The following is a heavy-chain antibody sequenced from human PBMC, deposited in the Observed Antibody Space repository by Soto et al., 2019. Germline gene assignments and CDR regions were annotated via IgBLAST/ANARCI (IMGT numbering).Heavy chain of an antibody. Sequence: EVQLVESGGDLVQPGGSLRLSCAVSGFTFSDHYMDWVRQAPGKGLEWVARSGNKADRYTTKYGGSVNGRFTISRDDSKNSLYLEMNSLKTEDTAVYYCVRGYHSFDVWGRGKMVTVSS. CDR1: GFTFSDHY. J-gene: IGHJ3*01. D-gene: IGHD1-20*01. V-gene: IGHV3-72*01. CDR3: VRGYHSFDV. CDR2: SGNKADRYTT.